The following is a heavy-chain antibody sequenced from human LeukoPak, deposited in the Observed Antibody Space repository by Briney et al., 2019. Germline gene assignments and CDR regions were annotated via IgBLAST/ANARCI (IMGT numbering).Heavy chain of an antibody. Sequence: PSETLSLTCTVSGGFLSSSSYHWGWVRQPPGKGLECIGSIYSGGTIYYNPSLQSRVLIPVDTSKNQFSLNLNSVTAADTAVYYCASDDYWGQGALVTVSS. J-gene: IGHJ4*02. V-gene: IGHV4-39*01. CDR1: GGFLSSSSYH. CDR2: IYSGGTI. CDR3: ASDDY.